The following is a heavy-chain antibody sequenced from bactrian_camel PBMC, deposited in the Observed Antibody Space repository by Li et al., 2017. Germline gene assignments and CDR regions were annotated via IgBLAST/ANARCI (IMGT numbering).Heavy chain of an antibody. D-gene: IGHD2*01. CDR2: VDDDKT. V-gene: IGHV3S53*01. Sequence: VQLVESGGGSVQAGSSLKLSCTAAGDILGRNCMAWFRQAPGKRREGVAAVDDDKTMYGDFAKGRFTISRDRARNILYLQMNSLKPEDTAVYYCAAEDGGVVITTCPSGEFGYWGQGTQVTVS. CDR3: AAEDGGVVITTCPSGEFGY. CDR1: GDILGRNC. J-gene: IGHJ6*01.